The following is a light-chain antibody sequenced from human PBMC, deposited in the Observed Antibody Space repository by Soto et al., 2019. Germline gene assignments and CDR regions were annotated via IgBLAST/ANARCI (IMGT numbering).Light chain of an antibody. CDR3: QSSDSSLSGFDV. Sequence: QSVLTQPPSVSGAPGQRVTISCTGSSSNIGAGYDVHWYQQLPGTAPKLLIYGNSNRPSGVPDRFSGSKSGTSASLAITGLQAEDDDDYYCQSSDSSLSGFDVFGTGTKLTVL. CDR1: SSNIGAGYD. J-gene: IGLJ1*01. V-gene: IGLV1-40*01. CDR2: GNS.